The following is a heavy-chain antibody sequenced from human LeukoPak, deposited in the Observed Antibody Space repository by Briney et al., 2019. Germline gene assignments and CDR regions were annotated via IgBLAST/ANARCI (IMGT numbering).Heavy chain of an antibody. CDR2: ISGSGGNT. CDR3: AKGRGSSSCLDY. J-gene: IGHJ4*02. D-gene: IGHD6-13*01. Sequence: GGSLRLSCAASGFTFSSYAMSWVRQAPGKGLEWVSAISGSGGNTYYADSVKGRFTISRDNSKNTLYLQMNSLRAEDTALYYCAKGRGSSSCLDYWGQGTLVTVSS. CDR1: GFTFSSYA. V-gene: IGHV3-23*01.